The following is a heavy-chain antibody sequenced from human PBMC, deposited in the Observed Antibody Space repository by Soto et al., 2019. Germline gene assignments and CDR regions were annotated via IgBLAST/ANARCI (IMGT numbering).Heavy chain of an antibody. CDR2: IRDDGTTT. J-gene: IGHJ4*02. CDR1: GFTFSMYW. V-gene: IGHV3-74*01. CDR3: AKLACTYCVGPGRDPAIY. D-gene: IGHD2-21*01. Sequence: GGSLRLSCVVSGFTFSMYWMHCVRQVPGQSPFWVSRIRDDGTTTNYADSVRGRFIISRDNSKNALYLQMNSLRAEDTAVFYCAKLACTYCVGPGRDPAIYWGQGTLVTVSS.